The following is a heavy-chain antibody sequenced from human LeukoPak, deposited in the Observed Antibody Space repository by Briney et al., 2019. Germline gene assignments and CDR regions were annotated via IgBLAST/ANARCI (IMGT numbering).Heavy chain of an antibody. V-gene: IGHV3-9*01. J-gene: IGHJ4*02. D-gene: IGHD3-10*01. CDR1: GFTFDDYA. CDR3: AKDGGMTMVRGVIITSVV. Sequence: GRSLRLSCAASGFTFDDYAMHWVRQAPGKGLEWVSGISWNSGSIGYADSVKGRFTISRDNAKNSLYLQMNSLRAEDTALYYCAKDGGMTMVRGVIITSVVWGQGTLVTVSS. CDR2: ISWNSGSI.